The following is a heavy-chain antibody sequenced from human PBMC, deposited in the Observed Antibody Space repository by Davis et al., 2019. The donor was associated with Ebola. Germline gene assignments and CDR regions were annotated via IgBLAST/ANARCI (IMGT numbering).Heavy chain of an antibody. V-gene: IGHV3-7*03. Sequence: GESLKISCVASGFTFSNFWMSWVRQAPGKGLEWVANINQDGGEMHYVDSVKGRLTISRDNAKNSIYLHMDTLRHEDTAVYYCARDPIPPSRSGLSFNYGMDVWGHGTTVTVSS. J-gene: IGHJ6*02. D-gene: IGHD6-19*01. CDR1: GFTFSNFW. CDR3: ARDPIPPSRSGLSFNYGMDV. CDR2: INQDGGEM.